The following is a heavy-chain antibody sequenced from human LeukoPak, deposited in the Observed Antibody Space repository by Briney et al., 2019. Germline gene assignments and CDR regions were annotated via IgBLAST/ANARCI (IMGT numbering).Heavy chain of an antibody. J-gene: IGHJ4*02. Sequence: GGSLRLSCVASGITFSTYWMSWVRQAPGKGLEWVANIKQDGSEKYYVDSVKGRFTISRDNAKNSLYLQMNSLRAEDTAVYYCGSRGNILTGSGYYFDYWGQGTLVTVSS. CDR2: IKQDGSEK. V-gene: IGHV3-7*01. D-gene: IGHD3-9*01. CDR1: GITFSTYW. CDR3: GSRGNILTGSGYYFDY.